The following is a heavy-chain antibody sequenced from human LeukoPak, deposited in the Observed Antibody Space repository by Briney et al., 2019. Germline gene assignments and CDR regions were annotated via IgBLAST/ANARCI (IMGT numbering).Heavy chain of an antibody. Sequence: PSETLSLTCSAPGGSISSSSYYSGWVRQPPGKGLEWVGTIYFTGTTYYNPSPKSRVTISVDTAKSHFYLKLTSVTAADTAVYYCARHIRNGRSDYWGQGTLVTVSS. CDR2: IYFTGTT. CDR1: GGSISSSSYY. CDR3: ARHIRNGRSDY. J-gene: IGHJ4*02. V-gene: IGHV4-39*01. D-gene: IGHD1-1*01.